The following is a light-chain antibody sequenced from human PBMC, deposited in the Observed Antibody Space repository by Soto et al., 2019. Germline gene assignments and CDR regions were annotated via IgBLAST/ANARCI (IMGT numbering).Light chain of an antibody. CDR3: QAWDRSTVV. CDR1: KLGDKY. V-gene: IGLV3-1*01. Sequence: SYELTQPPSVSVSPGQTASITCSGDKLGDKYACWYQQRPGQSPVLVIYHHNKRPSGIPERFSGSNSGNTATLTISGTQAMDEADYYCQAWDRSTVVFGGGTKLTVL. J-gene: IGLJ2*01. CDR2: HHN.